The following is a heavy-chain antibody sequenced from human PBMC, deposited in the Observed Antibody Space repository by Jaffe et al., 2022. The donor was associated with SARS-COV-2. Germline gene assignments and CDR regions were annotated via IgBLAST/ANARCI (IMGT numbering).Heavy chain of an antibody. CDR1: GGYISNTNW. Sequence: QVQLQESGPGLVKPSGTLSLTCAVSGGYISNTNWWSWVRQPPGKGLEWIGEIYHSGSTNYNPSLKSRAAISIDKSKNQFSLELNSVTAADAAIYYCARETSRAEATPWYFDLWGRGTLVTVSS. CDR3: ARETSRAEATPWYFDL. CDR2: IYHSGST. D-gene: IGHD2-2*01. J-gene: IGHJ2*01. V-gene: IGHV4-4*02.